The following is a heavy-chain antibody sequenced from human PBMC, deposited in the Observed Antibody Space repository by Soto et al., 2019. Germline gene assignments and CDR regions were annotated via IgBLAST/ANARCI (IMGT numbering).Heavy chain of an antibody. CDR2: IIPILGIA. J-gene: IGHJ4*02. CDR3: ARETYYYDSGSPNYFDY. V-gene: IGHV1-69*04. Sequence: SVKVSCKASGGTFSSYTISWVRQAPGQGLEWMGRIIPILGIANYAQKFQGRVTITADKSTSTAYMELSSLRSEDTAVYYCARETYYYDSGSPNYFDYWGQGTLVTVSS. CDR1: GGTFSSYT. D-gene: IGHD3-10*01.